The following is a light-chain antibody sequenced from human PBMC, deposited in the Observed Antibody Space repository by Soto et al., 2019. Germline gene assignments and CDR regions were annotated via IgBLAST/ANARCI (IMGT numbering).Light chain of an antibody. CDR2: AAS. J-gene: IGKJ1*01. CDR3: QQYNTYSSGP. V-gene: IGKV1-39*01. CDR1: QSISSY. Sequence: DIQMTQSPSSLSASVGDRVTITCRASQSISSYLNWYQQKPGKAPERLIYAASTLQSGVPSRFSGSGSGTEFALTISSLQPDDFATYYCQQYNTYSSGPFGQGTKVDIK.